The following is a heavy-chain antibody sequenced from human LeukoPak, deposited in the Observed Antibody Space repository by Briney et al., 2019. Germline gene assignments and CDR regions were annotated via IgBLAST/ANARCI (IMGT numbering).Heavy chain of an antibody. CDR1: GFTFSSFV. D-gene: IGHD6-13*01. V-gene: IGHV3-30*04. Sequence: GGSLRLSCAAPGFTFSSFVTHWVRQAQGKGLEWVAVISYDGSNKYYADSVKGRFTISRDNSKNTLYLQMNSLRAEDTAVYYCARDLEGIAAAGTLDYWGQGTLVTVSS. J-gene: IGHJ4*02. CDR3: ARDLEGIAAAGTLDY. CDR2: ISYDGSNK.